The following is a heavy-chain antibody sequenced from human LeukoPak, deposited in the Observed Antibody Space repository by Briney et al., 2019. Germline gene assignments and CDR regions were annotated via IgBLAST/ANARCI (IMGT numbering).Heavy chain of an antibody. D-gene: IGHD6-13*01. CDR1: GDSISYYY. Sequence: PSETLSLTCTVSGDSISYYYWSWIRQPPGKGLEWIGKIYYSGNTNYNPSLKSRVTISVDTSKNQFSPKLSSVTAADTAVYYCASIAAAGDFDYWGQGTLVTVSS. J-gene: IGHJ4*02. CDR3: ASIAAAGDFDY. CDR2: IYYSGNT. V-gene: IGHV4-59*12.